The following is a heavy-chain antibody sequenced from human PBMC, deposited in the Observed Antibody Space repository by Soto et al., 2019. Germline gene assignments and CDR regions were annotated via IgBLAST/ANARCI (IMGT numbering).Heavy chain of an antibody. Sequence: QVQLQESGPGLVKPSQTLSLTCTVSGGSVSNGDHYWSWIRQPAGKGLEWIRYVYYSGSTYYNPSLGSRVTISIDTSKNQFSLKLNSVTASDAAVYFCATESSGSSPLHFDFWGQGSLVSVSS. CDR1: GGSVSNGDHY. D-gene: IGHD3-22*01. CDR2: VYYSGST. V-gene: IGHV4-30-4*01. CDR3: ATESSGSSPLHFDF. J-gene: IGHJ4*02.